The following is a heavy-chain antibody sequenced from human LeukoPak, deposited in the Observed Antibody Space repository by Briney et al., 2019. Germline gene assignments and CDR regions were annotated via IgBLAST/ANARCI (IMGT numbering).Heavy chain of an antibody. CDR1: GFTFSSYS. J-gene: IGHJ6*02. CDR2: ISSSSSYI. V-gene: IGHV3-21*01. CDR3: ARDPQLLWFGELLPRYYGMDV. Sequence: GGSLRLSCAASGFTFSSYSMNWVRQAPGKGLEWVLSISSSSSYIYYADSVKGRFTISRDNAKNSLYLQMNSLRAEDTAVYYCARDPQLLWFGELLPRYYGMDVWGQGTTVTVSS. D-gene: IGHD3-10*01.